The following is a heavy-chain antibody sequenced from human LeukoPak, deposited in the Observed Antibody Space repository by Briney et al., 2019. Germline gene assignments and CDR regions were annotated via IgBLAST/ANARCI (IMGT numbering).Heavy chain of an antibody. Sequence: GASVKVSCKASGGTFSSYAISWVRQAPGQGLEWMGRIIPILGIANYAQKFQGRVTITADKSTSTAYMELSSLRSEDTAVYYCTRDDRPAYEYSINYYVPAFDPWGRGVPVTVSS. J-gene: IGHJ5*02. CDR3: TRDDRPAYEYSINYYVPAFDP. CDR2: IIPILGIA. CDR1: GGTFSSYA. D-gene: IGHD1-26*01. V-gene: IGHV1-69*04.